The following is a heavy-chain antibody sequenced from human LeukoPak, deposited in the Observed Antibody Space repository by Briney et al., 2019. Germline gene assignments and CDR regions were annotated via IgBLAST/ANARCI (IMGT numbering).Heavy chain of an antibody. D-gene: IGHD4-17*01. CDR3: ARGSPQTTVTTYYYYYYMDV. J-gene: IGHJ6*03. V-gene: IGHV1-69*05. Sequence: GASVKVSCKASGGTFSSYAISWVRQAPGHGLEWMGGIIPIFATANYAQKFQGRVTITTDESTSTAYMELSSLRSEDTAVYYCARGSPQTTVTTYYYYYYMDVWGKGTTVTVSS. CDR2: IIPIFATA. CDR1: GGTFSSYA.